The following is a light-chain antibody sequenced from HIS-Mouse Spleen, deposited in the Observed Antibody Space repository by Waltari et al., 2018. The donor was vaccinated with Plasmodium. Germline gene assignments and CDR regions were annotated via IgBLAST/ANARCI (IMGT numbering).Light chain of an antibody. V-gene: IGKV3-11*01. CDR1: QSVSSY. CDR3: QQRSNWPRVLT. J-gene: IGKJ4*01. Sequence: EIVLTQSPATLSLSPGDRATLSCRASQSVSSYLAWYQQKPGQAPRLLIYDASNRATGIPARFSGSGSGTDVTLTISSLEPEDFAVYYCQQRSNWPRVLTFGGGTKVEIK. CDR2: DAS.